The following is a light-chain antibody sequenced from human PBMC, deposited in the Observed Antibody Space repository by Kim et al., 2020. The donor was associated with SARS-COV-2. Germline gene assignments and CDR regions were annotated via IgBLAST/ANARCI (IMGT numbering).Light chain of an antibody. CDR2: DVT. CDR3: CSYAGSVV. Sequence: PGKSVTISCTGTSSDVGSYNYVSWYQQHPGKAPKLIIYDVTKRPSGVPDRFSGSKSGNTASLTISGLQAEDEADYYCCSYAGSVVFGGGTKVTVL. CDR1: SSDVGSYNY. V-gene: IGLV2-11*01. J-gene: IGLJ2*01.